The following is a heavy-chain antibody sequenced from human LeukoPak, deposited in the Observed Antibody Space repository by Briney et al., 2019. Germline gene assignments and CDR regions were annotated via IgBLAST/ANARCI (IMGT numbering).Heavy chain of an antibody. V-gene: IGHV4-4*07. CDR2: IYTSGST. Sequence: SETLSLTCNVSGGSISSYYWSWIRQPAGKGLEWIGRIYTSGSTNYNPSLKSRVTMSVDTSKNQFSLKLSSVTAADTAVYYCARGPKIVGATLPFDYWGQGTLVTVSS. J-gene: IGHJ4*02. CDR1: GGSISSYY. D-gene: IGHD1-26*01. CDR3: ARGPKIVGATLPFDY.